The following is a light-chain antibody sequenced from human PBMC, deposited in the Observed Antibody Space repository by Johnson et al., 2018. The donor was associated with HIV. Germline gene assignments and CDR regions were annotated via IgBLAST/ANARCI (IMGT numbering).Light chain of an antibody. Sequence: QFVLTQPPSVSAAPGQMVSISCSGSSSNIGKNYVSWYQQFPGTAPKLLIHENKKRPSGIPDRFSGSKSGTSATLDITGLQTGDEADYYCGTGDSSLGAWVFGTGTKVTVL. V-gene: IGLV1-51*02. CDR2: ENK. CDR3: GTGDSSLGAWV. J-gene: IGLJ1*01. CDR1: SSNIGKNY.